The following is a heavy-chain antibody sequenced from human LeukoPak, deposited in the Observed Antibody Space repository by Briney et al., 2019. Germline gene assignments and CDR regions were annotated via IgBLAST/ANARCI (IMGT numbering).Heavy chain of an antibody. Sequence: GGSLRLSCAASGFTFDDYAMHWVRQAPGKGLEWVSGISWNSGSIGYADSVKGRFTISRDNAKNSLYLQMNSLRAEDTALYYCAKRLGAARPAEPTPSGDPDVWGKGTTVTVSS. J-gene: IGHJ6*03. CDR1: GFTFDDYA. CDR3: AKRLGAARPAEPTPSGDPDV. CDR2: ISWNSGSI. D-gene: IGHD6-6*01. V-gene: IGHV3-9*01.